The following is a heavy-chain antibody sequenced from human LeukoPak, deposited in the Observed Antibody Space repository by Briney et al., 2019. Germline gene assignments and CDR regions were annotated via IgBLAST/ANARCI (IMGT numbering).Heavy chain of an antibody. Sequence: PGGSLRLSCAASGFTFSSYSMNWVRQAPGKGLEWVSSISSSSSYIYYADSVKGRFTISRDNAKNSLYLQMNSLRAEDTAVYYCAREIQLWSHYDYWGQGTLVTVSS. CDR3: AREIQLWSHYDY. V-gene: IGHV3-21*04. CDR1: GFTFSSYS. J-gene: IGHJ4*02. CDR2: ISSSSSYI. D-gene: IGHD5-18*01.